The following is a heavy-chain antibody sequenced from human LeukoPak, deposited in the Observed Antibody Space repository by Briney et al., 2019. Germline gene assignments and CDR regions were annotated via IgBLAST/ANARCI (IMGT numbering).Heavy chain of an antibody. CDR3: ARGHDSSGYPDADY. Sequence: ASVKVSCKASGYTFTGYYMHWVRQAPGQGLEWMGWINPNSGGTNYAQKFQGRVTMTRDTSISTAYMELSRLRSDDTAVYYCARGHDSSGYPDADYWGQGTLVTVPS. V-gene: IGHV1-2*02. D-gene: IGHD3-22*01. CDR2: INPNSGGT. CDR1: GYTFTGYY. J-gene: IGHJ4*02.